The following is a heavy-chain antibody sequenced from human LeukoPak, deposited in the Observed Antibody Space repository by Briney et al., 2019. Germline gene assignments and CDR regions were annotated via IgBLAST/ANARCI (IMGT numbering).Heavy chain of an antibody. CDR2: ISSSSSYI. CDR3: ARGGSGKIY. Sequence: KSGGSLRLSCAASGLTFSSYGMHWVRQAPGKGLEWVSYISSSSSYIYYADSVKGRFTISRDNAKNSLYLQMNSLRAEDTAVYYCARGGSGKIYWGQGTLVIVSS. D-gene: IGHD3-10*01. J-gene: IGHJ4*02. CDR1: GLTFSSYG. V-gene: IGHV3-21*05.